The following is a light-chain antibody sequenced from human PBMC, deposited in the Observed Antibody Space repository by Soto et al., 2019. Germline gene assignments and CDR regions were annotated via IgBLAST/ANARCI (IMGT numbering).Light chain of an antibody. Sequence: EIVMTQSPATLSVSPGVRATLSCRASQSVSNNLAWYQQKPGQAPRLLMYAASTRATGIPARFSGSGSGMEFTLTISSLQSEAFAVYYCQQYSNWPLYSFGQGTRLEIK. CDR2: AAS. CDR1: QSVSNN. J-gene: IGKJ2*03. V-gene: IGKV3-15*01. CDR3: QQYSNWPLYS.